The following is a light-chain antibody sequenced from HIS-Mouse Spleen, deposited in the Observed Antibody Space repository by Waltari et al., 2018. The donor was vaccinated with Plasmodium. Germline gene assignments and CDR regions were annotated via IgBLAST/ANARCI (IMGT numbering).Light chain of an antibody. V-gene: IGKV1-33*01. CDR1: QDISKY. J-gene: IGKJ3*01. CDR2: DAS. CDR3: QQYDNLPPLFT. Sequence: DIQMTQSPSSLSASVGDRVTITCQSRQDISKYLNWYQQKPGKAPKLLIYDASNLETGVPSRFSGSGSGTDFTFTISSLQPEDIATYYCQQYDNLPPLFTFGPGTKVDIK.